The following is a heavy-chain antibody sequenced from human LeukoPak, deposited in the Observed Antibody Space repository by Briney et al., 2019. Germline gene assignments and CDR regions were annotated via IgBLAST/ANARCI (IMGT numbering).Heavy chain of an antibody. CDR1: GFTFSSYS. D-gene: IGHD5-12*01. CDR2: ISSSSGSTI. CDR3: ARVRGYDSRDFDY. Sequence: PGGSLRLSCAASGFTFSSYSMHWVRQAPGKGLEWVSYISSSSGSTIYYADSVKGRFTISRDNAKNSLYLQMNSLRAEDTAVYYCARVRGYDSRDFDYWGQGTLVTVSS. J-gene: IGHJ4*02. V-gene: IGHV3-48*01.